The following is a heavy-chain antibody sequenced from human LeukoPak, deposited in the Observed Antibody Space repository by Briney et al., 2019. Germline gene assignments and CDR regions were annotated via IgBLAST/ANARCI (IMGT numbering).Heavy chain of an antibody. CDR3: ARDQWGSGSWFDP. V-gene: IGHV4-4*02. J-gene: IGHJ5*02. CDR2: IYHSGST. CDR1: GGSISSSNW. Sequence: SETLSLTCAVSGGSISSSNWWSWVRQPPGKGLEWIGEIYHSGSTNYNPSLKSRVTISVDKSKNQFSLKLSSVTAADTAVYYCARDQWGSGSWFDPWGQGTLVTVSS. D-gene: IGHD3-10*01.